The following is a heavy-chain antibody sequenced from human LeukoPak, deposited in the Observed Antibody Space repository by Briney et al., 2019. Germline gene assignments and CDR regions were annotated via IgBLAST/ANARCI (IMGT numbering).Heavy chain of an antibody. CDR1: GGSLSSSSYY. V-gene: IGHV4-39*07. D-gene: IGHD6-6*01. CDR2: IYYSELT. Sequence: SDPLSLTCTVSGGSLSSSSYYWGWIRQPPGKGLEWIGRIYYSELTYDNPSLKSRVTISVDTSKHQFSLNLSSVTAADTVVYFCARAFSIAARFAYWFDPWGQGTLVTVSS. CDR3: ARAFSIAARFAYWFDP. J-gene: IGHJ5*02.